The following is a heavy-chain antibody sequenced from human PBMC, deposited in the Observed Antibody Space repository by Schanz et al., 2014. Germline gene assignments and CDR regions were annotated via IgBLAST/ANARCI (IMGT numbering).Heavy chain of an antibody. J-gene: IGHJ6*02. CDR2: ISAYNGHT. D-gene: IGHD3-9*01. CDR1: GYTFTSYD. CDR3: ARVQDDILTGSEYYYGMDV. Sequence: QVHLVQSGAEVKKPGASVKVSCTASGYTFTSYDINWVRQAPGQGLEWMGWISAYNGHTDYAQKLQGRVTLTTDTSTSTAYMELRSLRSDDTAVYYCARVQDDILTGSEYYYGMDVWGQGTTVTVSS. V-gene: IGHV1-18*01.